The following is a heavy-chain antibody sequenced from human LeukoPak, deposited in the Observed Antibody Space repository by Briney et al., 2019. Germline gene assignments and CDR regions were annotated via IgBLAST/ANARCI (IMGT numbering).Heavy chain of an antibody. CDR3: VRDSGSGVDY. D-gene: IGHD3-10*01. Sequence: GGSLGLSCAASGFNFSPYWMLWVRQAPGKGLECVSRIDAGGNSATYADSVQGRFTMSRDYAKNTLYLQMNSLTAEDTAVYYCVRDSGSGVDYWGQGTLVTVSS. J-gene: IGHJ4*02. CDR1: GFNFSPYW. CDR2: IDAGGNSA. V-gene: IGHV3-74*01.